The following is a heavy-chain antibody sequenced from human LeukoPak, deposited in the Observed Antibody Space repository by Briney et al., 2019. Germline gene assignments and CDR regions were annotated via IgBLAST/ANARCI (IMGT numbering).Heavy chain of an antibody. Sequence: PGGSLRLSCAASGFTVSSNYMSWVRQAPGKGLEWVANIKQDGSEKYYVDSVKGRFTISRDNAKNSLYLQMNSLRAEDTAVYYCARGFYSSSWYLEIYYYYMDVWGKGTTVTISS. J-gene: IGHJ6*03. D-gene: IGHD6-13*01. CDR1: GFTVSSNY. CDR2: IKQDGSEK. CDR3: ARGFYSSSWYLEIYYYYMDV. V-gene: IGHV3-7*04.